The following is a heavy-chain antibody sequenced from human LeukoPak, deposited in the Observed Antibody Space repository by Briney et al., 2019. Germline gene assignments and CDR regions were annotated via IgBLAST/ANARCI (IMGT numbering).Heavy chain of an antibody. J-gene: IGHJ4*02. CDR3: ARGSWHLLAVAGREAIDY. Sequence: PGGSLRLSCAASGFTFSSYWMHWVRQAPGKGLVWVSRINIYGSSTSYADSVKGRFTISRDNAKNTLYLQMNSLRAEDTAVYYCARGSWHLLAVAGREAIDYWGQGTLVTVSS. D-gene: IGHD6-19*01. CDR2: INIYGSST. CDR1: GFTFSSYW. V-gene: IGHV3-74*01.